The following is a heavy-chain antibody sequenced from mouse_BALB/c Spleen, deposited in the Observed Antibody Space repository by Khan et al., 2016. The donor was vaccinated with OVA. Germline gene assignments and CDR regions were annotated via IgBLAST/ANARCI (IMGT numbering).Heavy chain of an antibody. Sequence: QVHVKQSGAELARPGASVKMSCKASGYTFTSNTMHWVKQRPGQGLEWIGYINPRSSYTNYNQKFKDKATLTADTSASTAYMQLSSLTSEDSAVYYCARRTTDYAMDYWGQGTSVTVSS. CDR2: INPRSSYT. CDR1: GYTFTSNT. CDR3: ARRTTDYAMDY. V-gene: IGHV1-4*01. J-gene: IGHJ4*01. D-gene: IGHD2-14*01.